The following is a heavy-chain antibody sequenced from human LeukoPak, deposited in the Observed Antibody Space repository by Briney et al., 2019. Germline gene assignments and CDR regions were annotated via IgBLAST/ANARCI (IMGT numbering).Heavy chain of an antibody. D-gene: IGHD2-21*01. CDR2: INFMGGT. Sequence: PSENLSLTCTVSGDSISSHYWSWIRQPPGKGLEWTAYINFMGGTDYNPSLKGRVTISLQTSKRQVSLTLSSVTAADTAVYYCARVSAIARAFDIWGQGTMVTVSS. CDR1: GDSISSHY. V-gene: IGHV4-59*11. CDR3: ARVSAIARAFDI. J-gene: IGHJ3*02.